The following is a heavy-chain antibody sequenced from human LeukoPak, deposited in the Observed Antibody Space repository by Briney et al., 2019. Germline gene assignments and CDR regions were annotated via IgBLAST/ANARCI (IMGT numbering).Heavy chain of an antibody. J-gene: IGHJ6*02. CDR2: ITSDGSTT. CDR3: AREPSYDFWSGYQYYYYYGMDV. CDR1: GFSLSDYW. Sequence: GGSLRLSCVGSGFSLSDYWMHWVRQTPGKGLMWVSRITSDGSTTWYADSVKGRFTISRDNSKNTLYLQMNSLRAEDTAVYYCAREPSYDFWSGYQYYYYYGMDVWGQGTTVTVSS. D-gene: IGHD3-3*01. V-gene: IGHV3-74*01.